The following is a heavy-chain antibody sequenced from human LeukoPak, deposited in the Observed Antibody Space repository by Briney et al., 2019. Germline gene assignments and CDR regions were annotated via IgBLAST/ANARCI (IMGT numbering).Heavy chain of an antibody. J-gene: IGHJ5*02. Sequence: KPSETLSLTCAVYGGSFSGYYWSWIRQPPGKGLEWIGEINHSGSTNYNPSLKSRVTISVDTSKNQFSLKLSSVTAADTAVYYCARYCSGGSCYGFNWFDPWGQGTLVTVSS. CDR3: ARYCSGGSCYGFNWFDP. CDR1: GGSFSGYY. V-gene: IGHV4-34*01. CDR2: INHSGST. D-gene: IGHD2-15*01.